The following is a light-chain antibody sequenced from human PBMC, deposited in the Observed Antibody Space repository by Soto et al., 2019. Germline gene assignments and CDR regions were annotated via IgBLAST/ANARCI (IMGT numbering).Light chain of an antibody. Sequence: QAVVTQEPSFSVSPGGTVTLTCGLSSGSVSTSYYPSWYQQTPGQAPRTLIYSTNTRSSGVPDRFSGSSLGNKAALTITGAQADYDSDKFCVMYMGSGIVVFSGGTKLTLL. CDR2: STN. CDR3: VMYMGSGIVV. CDR1: SGSVSTSYY. V-gene: IGLV8-61*01. J-gene: IGLJ2*01.